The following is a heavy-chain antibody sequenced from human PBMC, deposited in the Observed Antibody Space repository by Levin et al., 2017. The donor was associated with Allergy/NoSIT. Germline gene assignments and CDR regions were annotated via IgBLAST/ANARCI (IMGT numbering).Heavy chain of an antibody. J-gene: IGHJ3*02. CDR2: IYYTGSP. V-gene: IGHV4-30-4*01. CDR1: GGSLSNGNYY. D-gene: IGHD2-8*01. CDR3: ARNCTSAGCSAGAAFDI. Sequence: LRLSCTVSGGSLSNGNYYWSWIRQPPGKGLEWIGCIYYTGSPYYNPSLRGRLSISMDTSKSQFSLRVRSVTAADTAVYYCARNCTSAGCSAGAAFDIWGQGTMVTVSS.